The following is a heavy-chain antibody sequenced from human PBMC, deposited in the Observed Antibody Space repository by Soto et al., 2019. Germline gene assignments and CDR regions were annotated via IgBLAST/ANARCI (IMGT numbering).Heavy chain of an antibody. CDR3: ARDRFYGGSYFFDY. V-gene: IGHV3-53*01. Sequence: EVQLVESGGGSIQPGGSLRLSCAASGFTVSSHHMNWVRQAPGKGLEWVSVLYSGDTTYYADSVKGRFTISRDNSKNVLFLQMNTLRVEDTAVYYCARDRFYGGSYFFDYWGQGALVTVSS. J-gene: IGHJ4*02. CDR2: LYSGDTT. CDR1: GFTVSSHH. D-gene: IGHD1-26*01.